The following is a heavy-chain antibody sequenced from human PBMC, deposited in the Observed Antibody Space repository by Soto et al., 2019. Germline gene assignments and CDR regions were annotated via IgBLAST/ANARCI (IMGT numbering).Heavy chain of an antibody. J-gene: IGHJ5*02. D-gene: IGHD3-3*02. CDR1: GFPFSSYW. V-gene: IGHV3-74*01. Sequence: GGSLRLSCAASGFPFSSYWRHWVRQAPGKGLVWVSRINSDGSSTSYADSAKGRFTISRENAKNSLYLQMNSLRAGDTAVYYCERGAEGRTPYLHSWGKGPLVTAS. CDR2: INSDGSST. CDR3: ERGAEGRTPYLHS.